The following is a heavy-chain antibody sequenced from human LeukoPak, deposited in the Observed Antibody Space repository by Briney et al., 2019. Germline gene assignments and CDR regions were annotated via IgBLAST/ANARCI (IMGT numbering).Heavy chain of an antibody. J-gene: IGHJ4*02. CDR3: ARDFRLVRYFDY. CDR2: INPSGGST. V-gene: IGHV1-46*01. D-gene: IGHD6-19*01. CDR1: GYTFTGYY. Sequence: EASVKVSCKASGYTFTGYYMHWVRQAPGQGLEWMGIINPSGGSTSYAQKFQGRVTMTRDTSTSTVYMELSSLRSEDTAVYYCARDFRLVRYFDYWGQGTLVTVSS.